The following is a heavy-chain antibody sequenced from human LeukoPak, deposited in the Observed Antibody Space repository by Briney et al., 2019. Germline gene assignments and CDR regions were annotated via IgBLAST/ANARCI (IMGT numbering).Heavy chain of an antibody. Sequence: SETLSLTCSVSGYSISSGYYWGWIRQPPGKGLEWIGSIYHRGSTYYNPSLQSRVTILVDTSKNQFSLKLSAVTAADTAVYHCARLSYSSSTLDYWGQGTLVTVSS. V-gene: IGHV4-38-2*02. CDR1: GYSISSGYY. CDR3: ARLSYSSSTLDY. CDR2: IYHRGST. D-gene: IGHD6-6*01. J-gene: IGHJ4*02.